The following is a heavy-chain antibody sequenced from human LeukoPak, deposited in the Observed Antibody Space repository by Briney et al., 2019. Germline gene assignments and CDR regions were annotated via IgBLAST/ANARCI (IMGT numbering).Heavy chain of an antibody. CDR1: GYTFTSYD. J-gene: IGHJ4*02. D-gene: IGHD6-19*01. CDR3: ARVGRGGWYVTMYYFDY. Sequence: ASVKVSCKASGYTFTSYDINWVRQATGQGLEWMGWMNPNSGNTGYAQKFQGRVTITRNTSISTAYMELSSLRSEDTAVYYCARVGRGGWYVTMYYFDYWGQGTLVTVSS. CDR2: MNPNSGNT. V-gene: IGHV1-8*03.